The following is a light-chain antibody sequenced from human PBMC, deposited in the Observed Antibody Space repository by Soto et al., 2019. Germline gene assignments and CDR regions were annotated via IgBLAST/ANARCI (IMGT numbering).Light chain of an antibody. Sequence: EIVLTQSPATLSLSPGERATLSCRASQSVNIYLAWYQQKPGQAPRLLINNAFNRATGIPARCSGGGSWTDFTLTIISLQSEDSAIYYCQQYNNWPPWTFGQGTKVDIK. V-gene: IGKV3-11*01. J-gene: IGKJ1*01. CDR2: NAF. CDR1: QSVNIY. CDR3: QQYNNWPPWT.